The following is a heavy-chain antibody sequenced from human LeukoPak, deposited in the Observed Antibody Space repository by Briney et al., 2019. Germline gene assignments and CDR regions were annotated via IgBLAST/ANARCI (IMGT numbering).Heavy chain of an antibody. J-gene: IGHJ6*03. CDR3: ARSIWSLDESYYYYMDG. D-gene: IGHD2-21*01. CDR2: IYYSGST. V-gene: IGHV4-39*01. Sequence: SETLSLTCTVSGGSISSSTYYWGWIRQPPGKGLEWIGSIYYSGSTYYNPSLKSRVTISVDTSKNQFSLKLSSVTAADTAVYYCARSIWSLDESYYYYMDGGGKGTTVTISS. CDR1: GGSISSSTYY.